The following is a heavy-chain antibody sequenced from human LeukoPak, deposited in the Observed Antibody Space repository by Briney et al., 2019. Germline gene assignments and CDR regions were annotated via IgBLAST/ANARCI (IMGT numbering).Heavy chain of an antibody. Sequence: ASVKVSCKASGGTFSSYAISWVRQAPGQGLEWMGWISAYNGNTNYAQKLQGRVTMTTDTSTSTAYMELRSLRSDDTAVYYCARDRANWGDHNWFDPWGQGTLVTVSS. CDR3: ARDRANWGDHNWFDP. V-gene: IGHV1-18*01. J-gene: IGHJ5*02. D-gene: IGHD7-27*01. CDR1: GGTFSSYA. CDR2: ISAYNGNT.